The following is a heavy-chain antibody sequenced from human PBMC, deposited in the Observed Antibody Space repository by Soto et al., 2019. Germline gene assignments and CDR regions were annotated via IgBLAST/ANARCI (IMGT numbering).Heavy chain of an antibody. J-gene: IGHJ6*03. CDR1: GGSISSSSYY. D-gene: IGHD6-13*01. CDR3: MGVIAAAGTRYYYYYMDV. CDR2: IYYSGST. V-gene: IGHV4-39*01. Sequence: SETLSLTCTVSGGSISSSSYYWGWIRQPPGKGLEWIGSIYYSGSTYYNPSLKSRVTISVDTSKNQFSLRLSSVTAADTAVYYCMGVIAAAGTRYYYYYMDVWGKGTTVTVSS.